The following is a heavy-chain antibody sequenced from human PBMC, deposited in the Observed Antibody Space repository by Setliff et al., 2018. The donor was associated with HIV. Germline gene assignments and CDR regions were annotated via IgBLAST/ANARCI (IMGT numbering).Heavy chain of an antibody. J-gene: IGHJ4*02. CDR3: TVYNTGSSKDHY. CDR2: INHSGST. CDR1: GGSFSSHY. D-gene: IGHD2-8*02. Sequence: PSETLSLTCAVYGGSFSSHYWIWIRQPPGKGLEWIGEINHSGSTAYNPSLKSRVTISVDTSKNQFSLKLNSVTAADTAVYYCTVYNTGSSKDHYWGQGTPVTVSS. V-gene: IGHV4-34*01.